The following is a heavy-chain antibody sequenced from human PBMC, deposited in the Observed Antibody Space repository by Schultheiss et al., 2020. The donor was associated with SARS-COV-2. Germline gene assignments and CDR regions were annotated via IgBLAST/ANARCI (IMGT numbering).Heavy chain of an antibody. CDR2: INHSGST. D-gene: IGHD1-26*01. V-gene: IGHV4-39*07. CDR1: GGSISSSSYY. Sequence: SETLSLTCTVSGGSISSSSYYWGWIRQPPGKGLEWIGEINHSGSTNYNPSLKSRVTMSVDTSKNQFSLKLSSVTAADTAVYYCARDIVGASHYYFDYWGQGTLVTVSS. J-gene: IGHJ4*02. CDR3: ARDIVGASHYYFDY.